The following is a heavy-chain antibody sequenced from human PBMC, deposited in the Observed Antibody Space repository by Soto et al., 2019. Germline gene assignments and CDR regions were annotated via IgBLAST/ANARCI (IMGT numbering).Heavy chain of an antibody. V-gene: IGHV3-48*03. CDR1: GFTFSSYE. Sequence: PGGSLRLSCAASGFTFSSYEMNWVRQAPGKGLEWVSYISSSGSTIYYADSVKGRFTISRDNAKNSLYLQMNSLRAEDAAVYYCARGSSRFAGGMDVWGQGTTVTVSS. CDR3: ARGSSRFAGGMDV. D-gene: IGHD3-16*01. CDR2: ISSSGSTI. J-gene: IGHJ6*02.